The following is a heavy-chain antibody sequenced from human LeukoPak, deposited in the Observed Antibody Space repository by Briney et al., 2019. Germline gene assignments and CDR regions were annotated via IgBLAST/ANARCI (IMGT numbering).Heavy chain of an antibody. Sequence: SETLSLTCTVSGGSISSYYWSWIRQPPGKGLEWIGYIYYSGSTNYNPSLKSRVTISVDTSKNQFSLKLSSVTAADTAVYYCASTTQSGSYVDYWGQGTLVTVSS. V-gene: IGHV4-59*12. CDR3: ASTTQSGSYVDY. J-gene: IGHJ4*02. D-gene: IGHD1-26*01. CDR1: GGSISSYY. CDR2: IYYSGST.